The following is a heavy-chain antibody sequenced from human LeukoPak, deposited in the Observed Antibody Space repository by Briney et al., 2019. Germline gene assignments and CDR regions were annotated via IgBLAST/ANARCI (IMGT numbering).Heavy chain of an antibody. D-gene: IGHD4/OR15-4a*01. CDR1: GYTFTTYG. V-gene: IGHV1-18*01. Sequence: ASVKVSCKASGYTFTTYGVSWVRQAPGQGLEWMGWISGYNNNTNYGQKFQGRVTVTTDTSTTTAYMELRSLRSDDTAVYYCARDKDYIFDIWGQGTMVTVSS. CDR2: ISGYNNNT. CDR3: ARDKDYIFDI. J-gene: IGHJ3*02.